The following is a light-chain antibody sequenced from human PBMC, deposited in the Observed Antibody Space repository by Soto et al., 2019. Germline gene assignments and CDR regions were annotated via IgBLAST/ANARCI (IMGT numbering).Light chain of an antibody. J-gene: IGKJ2*01. Sequence: DIQLTQSPSSLSVSIGDRVTITCRASPDLRGYLNWYRQKPGRAPELLIYTASTLQTGVPSRFSGRGSETDFTLTISSLHSDDCATYFCQQSHSTPYTFGQGTKVEL. CDR3: QQSHSTPYT. V-gene: IGKV1-39*01. CDR1: PDLRGY. CDR2: TAS.